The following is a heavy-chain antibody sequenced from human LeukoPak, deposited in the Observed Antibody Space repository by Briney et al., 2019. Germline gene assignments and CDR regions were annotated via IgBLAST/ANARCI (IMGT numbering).Heavy chain of an antibody. D-gene: IGHD3-9*01. Sequence: SVKVSCKASGGTFSSYAISRVRQAPGQGLEWMGRIIPIFGTANYAQKFQGRVTITADKSTSTAYMELSSLRSEDTAVYYCAAGLPIYYYYYYMDVWGKGTTVTVSS. CDR2: IIPIFGTA. CDR1: GGTFSSYA. V-gene: IGHV1-69*06. CDR3: AAGLPIYYYYYYMDV. J-gene: IGHJ6*03.